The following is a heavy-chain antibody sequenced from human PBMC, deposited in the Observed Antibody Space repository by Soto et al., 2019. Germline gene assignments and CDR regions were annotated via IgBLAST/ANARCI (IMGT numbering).Heavy chain of an antibody. J-gene: IGHJ6*02. D-gene: IGHD2-8*01. Sequence: SETLSLTCTVSCGSISSGDYYWSWIRQPPGKGLEWIGYIYYSGSTYYNPSLKSRVTISVDTSKNQFSLKLSSVTAADTAVYYCARGGYCTNGVCYGGYYYGMGVWGQGTTVTVSS. CDR3: ARGGYCTNGVCYGGYYYGMGV. CDR2: IYYSGST. V-gene: IGHV4-30-4*01. CDR1: CGSISSGDYY.